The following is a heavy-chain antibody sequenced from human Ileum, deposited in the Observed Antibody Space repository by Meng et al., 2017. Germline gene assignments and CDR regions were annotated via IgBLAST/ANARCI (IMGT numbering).Heavy chain of an antibody. J-gene: IGHJ5*02. CDR1: GGSFSGYY. V-gene: IGHV4-34*01. CDR3: ARGGPWFDP. CDR2: INHSGST. Sequence: LQQWGAGLLKPSETLSLPCAVYGGSFSGYYWSWIRQPPGKGLEWIGEINHSGSTNYNPSLKSRVTISVDTSKNQFSLKLSSVTAADTAVYYCARGGPWFDPWGQGTLVTVSS.